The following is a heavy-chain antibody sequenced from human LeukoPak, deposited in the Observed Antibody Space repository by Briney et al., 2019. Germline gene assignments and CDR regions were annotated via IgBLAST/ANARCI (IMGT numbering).Heavy chain of an antibody. J-gene: IGHJ4*02. CDR2: IVVGSGNT. CDR3: AAEDYHDSSGHYRPFDY. CDR1: GFTFTSSA. Sequence: SVKVSCKASGFTFTSSAMQWVRQARGQRLEWIGWIVVGSGNTNYAQKFQERVTITRDMSTSTAYMELSSLRSEDTAVYYCAAEDYHDSSGHYRPFDYWGQGTLVTVSS. D-gene: IGHD3-22*01. V-gene: IGHV1-58*02.